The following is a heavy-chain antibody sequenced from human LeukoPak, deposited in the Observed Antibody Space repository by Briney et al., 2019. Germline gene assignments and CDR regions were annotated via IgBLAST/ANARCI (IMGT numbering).Heavy chain of an antibody. J-gene: IGHJ6*03. D-gene: IGHD3-22*01. CDR1: GGSISSSSYY. Sequence: KPSETLSLTCTVSGGSISSSSYYWGWIRQPPGKGLEWIGSIYYSGSTYYNPSLKSRVTISVDTSKNQFSLKLSSVTAADTAVYYCARSYDSSVRGGYYYYYMDVWGKGTTVTVSS. CDR2: IYYSGST. V-gene: IGHV4-39*01. CDR3: ARSYDSSVRGGYYYYYMDV.